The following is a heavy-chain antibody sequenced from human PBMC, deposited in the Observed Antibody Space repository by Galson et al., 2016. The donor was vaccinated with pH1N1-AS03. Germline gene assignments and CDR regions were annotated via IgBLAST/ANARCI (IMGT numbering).Heavy chain of an antibody. Sequence: SLRLSCAASGFTFRSFGMNWVRQAPGKGLEWVANIKQGGSEKYYVDSVKGRFTISRDNAKKSLYLQMNSLRAEDTAVYYCARDSGYCRSTSCRGDAFDIWGQGTMVTVSS. CDR1: GFTFRSFG. CDR3: ARDSGYCRSTSCRGDAFDI. CDR2: IKQGGSEK. D-gene: IGHD2-2*01. J-gene: IGHJ3*02. V-gene: IGHV3-7*03.